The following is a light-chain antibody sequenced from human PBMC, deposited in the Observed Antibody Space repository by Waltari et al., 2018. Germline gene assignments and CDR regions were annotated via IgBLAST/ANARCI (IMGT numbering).Light chain of an antibody. V-gene: IGKV2-29*03. J-gene: IGKJ2*01. CDR2: EVS. Sequence: DLVMTQTPPSLSVTPAQPASISCKSSQNLLHNDGKTYMYWYLQKPGQSPQLLIHEVSRRFSGVPDRFSCSGSGTDFTLEISRVEAEDVGTYYCMQAIHLLTFGQGTKLEI. CDR1: QNLLHNDGKTY. CDR3: MQAIHLLT.